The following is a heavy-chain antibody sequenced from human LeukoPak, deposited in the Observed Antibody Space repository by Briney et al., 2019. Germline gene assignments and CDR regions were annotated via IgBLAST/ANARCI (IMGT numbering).Heavy chain of an antibody. CDR2: IYYSGST. CDR3: ARAQWELLYYFDY. Sequence: SQTLSLTCTVSGGSISSGSYYWSWIRQPPGKGLEWIGYIYYSGSTNYNPSLKSRVTISVDTSKNQFSLKLTSVTAADTAVYYCARAQWELLYYFDYWGQGTLVTVSS. D-gene: IGHD1-26*01. V-gene: IGHV4-61*01. J-gene: IGHJ4*02. CDR1: GGSISSGSYY.